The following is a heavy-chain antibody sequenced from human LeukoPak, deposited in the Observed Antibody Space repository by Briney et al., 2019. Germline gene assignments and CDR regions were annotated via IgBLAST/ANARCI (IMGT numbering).Heavy chain of an antibody. CDR3: ARKTWFWYFDS. D-gene: IGHD3-10*01. V-gene: IGHV4-39*01. CDR1: GDSISSRSHY. J-gene: IGHJ4*02. Sequence: PSETLSLTCTVSGDSISSRSHYWAWIRESPGKGLGWIGSIFYTGSGYYNPSLESRVTMSLDTSKNQISLKLTSVTAADTAVYYCARKTWFWYFDSWGQGTLVTVSS. CDR2: IFYTGSG.